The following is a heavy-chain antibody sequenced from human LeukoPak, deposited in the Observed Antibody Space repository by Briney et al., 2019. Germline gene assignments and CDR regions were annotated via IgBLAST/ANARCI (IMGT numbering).Heavy chain of an antibody. V-gene: IGHV1-2*02. CDR1: GYAFTGYY. CDR3: ARPQGPADAFDI. CDR2: MNPNSRGT. Sequence: ASVKVSCKASGYAFTGYYLHWVRQAPGQGLEWMGWMNPNSRGTGHAQKFQGRVTMTSDTSISTAYMELSRLRSDDTAVYYCARPQGPADAFDIWGQGTMVSVSS. J-gene: IGHJ3*02.